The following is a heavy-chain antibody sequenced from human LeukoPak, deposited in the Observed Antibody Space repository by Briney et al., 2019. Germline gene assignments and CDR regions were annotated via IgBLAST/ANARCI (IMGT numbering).Heavy chain of an antibody. CDR3: ARWWYYYDSSGYYHDY. J-gene: IGHJ4*02. CDR2: IYSGGST. D-gene: IGHD3-22*01. CDR1: GFTVSSNY. Sequence: GGSLRLSCAASGFTVSSNYMSWLRQAPGKGLEWVSVIYSGGSTYYADSVKGRFTISRDNSKNTLYLQMNSLRAEDTAVYYCARWWYYYDSSGYYHDYWGQGTLVTVSS. V-gene: IGHV3-66*01.